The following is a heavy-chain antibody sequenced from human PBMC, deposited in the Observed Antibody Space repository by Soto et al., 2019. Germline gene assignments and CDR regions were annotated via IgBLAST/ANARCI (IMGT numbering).Heavy chain of an antibody. V-gene: IGHV4-31*03. D-gene: IGHD4-4*01. Sequence: PSETLSLTCTVSVGSIISGGYSGSWIRQQPGKGLEWIGYIYYSGSTYYNPSLKSRVTISVDTSKNQFSLKLSSVTASDTAVYYCARDTVTTHYYSGMDVWGQGTTVTVPS. CDR1: VGSIISGGYS. CDR2: IYYSGST. J-gene: IGHJ6*02. CDR3: ARDTVTTHYYSGMDV.